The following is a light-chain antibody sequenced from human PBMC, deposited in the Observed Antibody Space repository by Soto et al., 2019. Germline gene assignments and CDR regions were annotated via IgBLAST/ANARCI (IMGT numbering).Light chain of an antibody. CDR3: AAWDDSLSGRYV. J-gene: IGLJ1*01. CDR1: SSNIGSNY. CDR2: RNN. V-gene: IGLV1-47*01. Sequence: QSVLTQPRSASGTPGQRFTISCSGSSSNIGSNYVYWYQQLPGTAPKLLIYRNNQRPSGVPGRFSGSKSGTSASLAISGLRSEDEADYYCAAWDDSLSGRYVFGPGTKVTVL.